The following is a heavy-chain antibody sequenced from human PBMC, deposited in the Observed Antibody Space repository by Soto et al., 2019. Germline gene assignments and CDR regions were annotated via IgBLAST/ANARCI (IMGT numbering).Heavy chain of an antibody. Sequence: SETLSLTCAVYGGSFSGYYWSWIRQPPGKGLEWIGEINHSGSTNYNPSLKSRVTISVDTSKNQFSLKLSSVTAADTAVYYCARPAAGTLRPYYYYYMDVWGKGTTVTVSS. CDR2: INHSGST. J-gene: IGHJ6*03. D-gene: IGHD1-7*01. CDR1: GGSFSGYY. CDR3: ARPAAGTLRPYYYYYMDV. V-gene: IGHV4-34*01.